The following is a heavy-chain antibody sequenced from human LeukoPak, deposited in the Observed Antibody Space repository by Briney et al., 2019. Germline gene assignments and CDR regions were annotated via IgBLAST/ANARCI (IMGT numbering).Heavy chain of an antibody. J-gene: IGHJ4*02. V-gene: IGHV3-23*01. D-gene: IGHD3-22*01. CDR2: ISGSGGST. CDR3: ARGDLYYYDSSGSHFDY. Sequence: PGGSLRLSCAASGFTFSSYAMSCVRQAPGKGLECVSAISGSGGSTYYADSVKGRFTISRDNSKNTLYLQMNSLRAEDTAVYYCARGDLYYYDSSGSHFDYWGQGTLVTVSS. CDR1: GFTFSSYA.